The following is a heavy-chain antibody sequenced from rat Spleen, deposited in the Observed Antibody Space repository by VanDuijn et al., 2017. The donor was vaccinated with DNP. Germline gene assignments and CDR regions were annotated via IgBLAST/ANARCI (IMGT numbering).Heavy chain of an antibody. CDR2: IIFDGSTT. V-gene: IGHV5S10*01. J-gene: IGHJ1*01. CDR3: AKVPMYTTDYTYWYFDF. Sequence: EVQLVESGGGLVQPGRALKLSCAASGFTFSNYDRAWVRQAPTKGLEWVATIIFDGSTTYYRDSVKGRFTISRDNAKNTLYLQMDSLRSEDTATYYCAKVPMYTTDYTYWYFDFWGPGTMVTVSS. D-gene: IGHD1-6*01. CDR1: GFTFSNYD.